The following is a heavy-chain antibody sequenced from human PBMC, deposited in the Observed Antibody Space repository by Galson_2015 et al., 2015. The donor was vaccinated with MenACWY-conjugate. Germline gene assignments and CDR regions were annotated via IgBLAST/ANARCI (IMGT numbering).Heavy chain of an antibody. CDR2: IYYSGSA. D-gene: IGHD6-13*01. Sequence: LSLTCTVSGGSVSSGSYYWSWIRQPPGKGLEWIGYIYYSGSANYNPSLKSRVTISVDTSKNQFSLKLSSVTAADTAVYYCARVAAAGTKLYYFDYWGQGTLVTVSS. V-gene: IGHV4-61*01. CDR1: GGSVSSGSYY. J-gene: IGHJ4*02. CDR3: ARVAAAGTKLYYFDY.